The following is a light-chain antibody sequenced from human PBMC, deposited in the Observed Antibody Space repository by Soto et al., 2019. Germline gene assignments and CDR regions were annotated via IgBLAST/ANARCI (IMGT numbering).Light chain of an antibody. Sequence: EIVLTQSPATLSLSPGERATLSCRASQSVSSYLAWYQQKPCQAPRLLIYDASNRSTGIPDRFSGSGSGTDFTLTISSQEPEDFAVYYCQQRSNWPPKYSFGQGTKLEIK. CDR2: DAS. J-gene: IGKJ2*03. CDR3: QQRSNWPPKYS. CDR1: QSVSSY. V-gene: IGKV3-11*01.